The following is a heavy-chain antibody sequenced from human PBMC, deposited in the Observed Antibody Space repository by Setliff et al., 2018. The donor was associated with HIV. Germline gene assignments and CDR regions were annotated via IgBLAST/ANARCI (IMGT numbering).Heavy chain of an antibody. Sequence: SETLSLTCGVYGGSFTDYYWSWIRQPPGKGLEWIGESSHSGSANYNPSLKSRVTISVDTSIRQFSLKLSSVTAADTAVYYCARGPNSEWELPYDYWGQGSLVTVS. V-gene: IGHV4-34*01. CDR1: GGSFTDYY. D-gene: IGHD1-26*01. CDR3: ARGPNSEWELPYDY. J-gene: IGHJ4*02. CDR2: SSHSGSA.